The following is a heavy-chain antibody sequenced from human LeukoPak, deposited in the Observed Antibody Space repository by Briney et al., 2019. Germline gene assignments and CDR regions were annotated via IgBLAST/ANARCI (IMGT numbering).Heavy chain of an antibody. D-gene: IGHD1-1*01. V-gene: IGHV4-34*01. CDR2: INHSGST. CDR3: ARGRAGTTTRYDY. CDR1: GGSSTGDY. Sequence: SETLSLTSAVSGGSSTGDYWTWSPEPPGQGRKCISEINHSGSTNYNPSLKSRVTISVDTSKNQFSLKLSSVTAADTAVYYCARGRAGTTTRYDYWGQGTLVTVSS. J-gene: IGHJ4*02.